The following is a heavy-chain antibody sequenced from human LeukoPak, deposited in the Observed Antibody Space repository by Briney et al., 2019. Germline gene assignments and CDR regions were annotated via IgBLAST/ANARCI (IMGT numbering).Heavy chain of an antibody. V-gene: IGHV3-21*01. CDR3: ARDLAPAYSSSWYGGHFDY. Sequence: GSLRLSCAASGFTFSSYSMNWVRQAPGKGLEWVSSISSSSSYIYYADSVKGRFTISRDNAKNSLYLQMNSLRAEDTAVYYCARDLAPAYSSSWYGGHFDYWGQGTLVTVSS. D-gene: IGHD6-13*01. CDR1: GFTFSSYS. CDR2: ISSSSSYI. J-gene: IGHJ4*02.